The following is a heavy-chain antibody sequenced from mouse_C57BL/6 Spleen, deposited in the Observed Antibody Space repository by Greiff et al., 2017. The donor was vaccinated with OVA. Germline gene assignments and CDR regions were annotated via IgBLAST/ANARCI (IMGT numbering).Heavy chain of an antibody. CDR3: ARASITTVVKGYFDV. CDR2: IDPSDSYT. D-gene: IGHD1-1*01. Sequence: VQLQQSGAELVKPGASVKLSCKASGYTFTSYWMQWVKQRPGQGLEWIGEIDPSDSYTNYNQKFKGKATLTVDTSSSTAYMQLSSLTSEDSAVYYCARASITTVVKGYFDVWGTGTTVTVSS. V-gene: IGHV1-50*01. J-gene: IGHJ1*03. CDR1: GYTFTSYW.